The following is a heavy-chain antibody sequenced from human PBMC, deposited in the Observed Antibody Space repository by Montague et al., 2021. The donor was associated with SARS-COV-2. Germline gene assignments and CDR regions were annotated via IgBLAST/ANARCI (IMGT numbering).Heavy chain of an antibody. CDR3: ARGIFTIPFIPAHYYMDV. Sequence: SETLSLTCTVSGGSISSYYWSWIGQPPGKGLEWIGYIYYSGSTNYNPSLKSRVTTSVDTSKNQFSLKLSSVTAADTAVYYCARGIFTIPFIPAHYYMDVWGKGTTVTVSS. CDR1: GGSISSYY. J-gene: IGHJ6*03. V-gene: IGHV4-59*01. CDR2: IYYSGST. D-gene: IGHD3-3*01.